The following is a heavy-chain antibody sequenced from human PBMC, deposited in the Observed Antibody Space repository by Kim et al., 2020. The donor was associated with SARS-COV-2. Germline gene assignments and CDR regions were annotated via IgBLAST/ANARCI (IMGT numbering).Heavy chain of an antibody. Sequence: ASVKVSCKASGYTFITFPLHWVRQAPGQRLEYLGCISPGNGTTKYSQKFQARVTITRDKSADTAYMELTSLTPEDTAVYYCARDVGKWLPSSYWGQGTLVSVSS. CDR1: GYTFITFP. CDR2: ISPGNGTT. V-gene: IGHV1-3*01. D-gene: IGHD5-18*01. J-gene: IGHJ4*02. CDR3: ARDVGKWLPSSY.